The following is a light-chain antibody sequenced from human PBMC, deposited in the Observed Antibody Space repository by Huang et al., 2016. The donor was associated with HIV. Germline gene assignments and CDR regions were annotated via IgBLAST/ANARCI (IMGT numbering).Light chain of an antibody. Sequence: DIVMTQSPLSLAVTPGEPASISCRSSQSLLQSNGYNYLNWYLQKPGQSPQLLIYLVSKRASGVPDRFSGSGSGTDFTLKISRVEAEDVGVYYCMQTLQTPFTFGPGTKVDIK. V-gene: IGKV2-28*01. J-gene: IGKJ3*01. CDR1: QSLLQSNGYNY. CDR2: LVS. CDR3: MQTLQTPFT.